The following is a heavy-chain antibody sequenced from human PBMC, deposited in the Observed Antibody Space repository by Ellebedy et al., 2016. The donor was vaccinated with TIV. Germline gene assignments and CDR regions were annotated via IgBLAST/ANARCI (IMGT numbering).Heavy chain of an antibody. V-gene: IGHV1-46*01. J-gene: IGHJ6*02. CDR2: INPSGGST. CDR1: GYTFTSYY. CDR3: ARRSGLYYYYGMDV. D-gene: IGHD1-26*01. Sequence: ASVKVSXXASGYTFTSYYMHWVRQAPGQGLEWMGIINPSGGSTNYAQKFQGRVTMTRDTSTSTVYMELSSLRSEDTAVYHCARRSGLYYYYGMDVWGQGTTVTVSS.